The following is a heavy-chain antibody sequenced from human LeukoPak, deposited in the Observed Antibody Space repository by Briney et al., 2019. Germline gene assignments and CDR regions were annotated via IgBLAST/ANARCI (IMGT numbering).Heavy chain of an antibody. V-gene: IGHV3-23*01. J-gene: IGHJ4*02. CDR1: GFTFSSYA. CDR3: ARDLGITGTTMGY. CDR2: ISGSGGST. D-gene: IGHD1-7*01. Sequence: GGSLRLSCAASGFTFSSYAMSWVRQAPGKGLEWVSAISGSGGSTYYADSVKGRFTISRDNSKNTLYLQMNSLRAEDTAVYYCARDLGITGTTMGYWGQGTLVTVSS.